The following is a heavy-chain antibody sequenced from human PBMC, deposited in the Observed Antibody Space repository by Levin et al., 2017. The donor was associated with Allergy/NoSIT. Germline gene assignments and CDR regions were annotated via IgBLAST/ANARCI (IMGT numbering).Heavy chain of an antibody. V-gene: IGHV4-34*01. CDR3: TRAGGDKVFDY. Sequence: SETLSLTCAMYGASFRDYYCIWIRQSPGKGLEWIGEINQRKTTKLNPSLASRVTLSVDTSKNEVSLTLNSMTAADTAVYYCTRAGGDKVFDYWGQGTPVTVSS. D-gene: IGHD3-10*01. J-gene: IGHJ4*02. CDR2: INQRKTT. CDR1: GASFRDYY.